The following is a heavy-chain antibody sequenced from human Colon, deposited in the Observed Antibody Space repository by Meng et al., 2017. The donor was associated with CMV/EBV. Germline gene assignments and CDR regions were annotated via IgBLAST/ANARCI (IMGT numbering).Heavy chain of an antibody. V-gene: IGHV1-2*02. CDR3: ARDLRVWFGEFKN. D-gene: IGHD3-10*01. Sequence: VQLVHAGAEVKEPGASVKVPGKASGYTFPGYYMHWVRQAPGQGLEWMGWINPNSGGTNYAQKFQGRVTMTRDTSISTAYMELSRLRSDDTAVYYCARDLRVWFGEFKNWGQGTLVTVSS. J-gene: IGHJ4*02. CDR2: INPNSGGT. CDR1: GYTFPGYY.